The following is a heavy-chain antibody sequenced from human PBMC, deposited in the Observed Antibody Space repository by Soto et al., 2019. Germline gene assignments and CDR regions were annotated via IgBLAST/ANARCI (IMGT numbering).Heavy chain of an antibody. Sequence: QVQLQQWGAGLLKPSETLSLTCAVYGGSFSGYYWSWIRQPPGKGLEWIGEINHSGSTNYNPSLKSRVTISVDTSKNQFSLKLSSVTAADTAVYYCARGHIAAAGRTCLAKGLDYWGQGTLVTVSS. J-gene: IGHJ4*02. V-gene: IGHV4-34*01. CDR2: INHSGST. D-gene: IGHD6-13*01. CDR3: ARGHIAAAGRTCLAKGLDY. CDR1: GGSFSGYY.